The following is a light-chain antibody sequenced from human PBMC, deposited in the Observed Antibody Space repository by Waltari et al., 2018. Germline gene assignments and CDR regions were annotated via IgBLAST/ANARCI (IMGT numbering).Light chain of an antibody. V-gene: IGLV1-47*01. Sequence: QSVLTQPPSASGAPGQRVTISCSGSKSNLGHTFVPWYQQFPGTAPKLLIYKNSQRPSGVPDRFSGSKSGTSASLGISGLRSEDEADYYCVAWDDGMSLLFGGGTKVTVL. CDR1: KSNLGHTF. CDR2: KNS. CDR3: VAWDDGMSLL. J-gene: IGLJ3*02.